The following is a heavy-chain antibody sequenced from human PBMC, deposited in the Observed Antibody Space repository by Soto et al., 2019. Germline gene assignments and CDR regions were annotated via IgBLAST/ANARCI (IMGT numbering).Heavy chain of an antibody. V-gene: IGHV4-31*03. CDR3: ARDGGDQSITSDAFDI. Sequence: QVQLQESGPGLVKPSQTLSLTCTVSGGSISSGGYYWSWIRQHPGKGLEWIGYIYYSGSTYYNPSLKSRVTISVDTSKNQFALKLSSVTAADTAVYYCARDGGDQSITSDAFDIWGQGTMVTVSS. D-gene: IGHD1-20*01. CDR1: GGSISSGGYY. CDR2: IYYSGST. J-gene: IGHJ3*02.